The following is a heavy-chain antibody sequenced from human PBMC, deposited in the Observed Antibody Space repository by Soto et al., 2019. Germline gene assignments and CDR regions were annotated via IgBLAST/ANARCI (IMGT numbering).Heavy chain of an antibody. V-gene: IGHV4-39*01. CDR2: IYYSGST. D-gene: IGHD3-22*01. Sequence: TSETLSLTCTVSGGSISSSSYYWGWIRQPPGKGLEWIGSIYYSGSTYYNPSLKSRVTISVDTSKNQFSLQLSSVTAADTAVSYCARRLSYDGSGSEGGVMAVGGKGPTDPVS. CDR3: ARRLSYDGSGSEGGVMAV. J-gene: IGHJ6*04. CDR1: GGSISSSSYY.